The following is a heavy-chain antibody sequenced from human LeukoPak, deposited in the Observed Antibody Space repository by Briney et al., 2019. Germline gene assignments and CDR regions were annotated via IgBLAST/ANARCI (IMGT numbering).Heavy chain of an antibody. CDR1: GRTVSSYA. V-gene: IGHV1-69*04. J-gene: IGHJ4*02. Sequence: SVKLSCKAFGRTVSSYAISWVQQAPGHGLEWMGRIIPILGIANYAQKFQGRVTITADKSTSTAYMELSSLRSEDTAVYYCASRDGIAAAGFDYWGQGTLVTVSS. CDR3: ASRDGIAAAGFDY. CDR2: IIPILGIA. D-gene: IGHD6-13*01.